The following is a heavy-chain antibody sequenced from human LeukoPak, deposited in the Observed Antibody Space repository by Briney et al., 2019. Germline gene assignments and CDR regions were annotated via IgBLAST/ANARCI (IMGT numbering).Heavy chain of an antibody. CDR3: AKDLADIVVVPAAKPDF. D-gene: IGHD2-2*01. CDR2: ISGIGGST. CDR1: GFTFSSYG. J-gene: IGHJ4*02. V-gene: IGHV3-23*01. Sequence: QAGGSLRLSCAASGFTFSSYGMHWVRQAPGKGLEWGSAISGIGGSTYYADSVKGRFTISRDNSKNTLYLQMNSLRAEDTAVYYCAKDLADIVVVPAAKPDFWGQGTLVTVSS.